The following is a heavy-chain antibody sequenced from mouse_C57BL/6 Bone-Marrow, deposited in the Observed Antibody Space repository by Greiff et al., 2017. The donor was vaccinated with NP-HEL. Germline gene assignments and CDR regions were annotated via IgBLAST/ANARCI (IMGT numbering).Heavy chain of an antibody. Sequence: DVMLVESGGGLVKPGGSLKLSCAASGFTFSDYGMHWVRQAPEKGLEWVAYISSGSSTIYYADTVKGRFTISRDNAKNTLFLQMTSLRSEDTAMYYCARGGTTVVAPYYFDYWGQGTTLTVSS. D-gene: IGHD1-1*01. CDR1: GFTFSDYG. CDR2: ISSGSSTI. J-gene: IGHJ2*01. V-gene: IGHV5-17*01. CDR3: ARGGTTVVAPYYFDY.